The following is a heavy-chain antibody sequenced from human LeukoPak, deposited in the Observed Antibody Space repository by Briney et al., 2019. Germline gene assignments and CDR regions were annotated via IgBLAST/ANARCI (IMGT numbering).Heavy chain of an antibody. J-gene: IGHJ4*02. CDR2: IYYSGST. CDR1: GGSISSSSYY. CDR3: ARDQYYYDSSGYFRFDY. D-gene: IGHD3-22*01. Sequence: SETLSLTCTVSGGSISSSSYYWGWIRQPPGKGLEWIGSIYYSGSTYYNPSLKSRVTMSVDTSKNQFSLKLSSVTAADTAIYYCARDQYYYDSSGYFRFDYWGQGTLVTVSS. V-gene: IGHV4-39*07.